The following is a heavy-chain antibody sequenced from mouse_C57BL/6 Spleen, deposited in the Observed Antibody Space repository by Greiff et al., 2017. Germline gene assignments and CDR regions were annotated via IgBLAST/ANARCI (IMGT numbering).Heavy chain of an antibody. CDR2: IYPRDGST. D-gene: IGHD1-1*01. J-gene: IGHJ1*03. CDR1: GYTFTSYD. V-gene: IGHV1-85*01. CDR3: ARQTTVSYFDV. Sequence: VHLVESGPELVKPGASVKLSCKASGYTFTSYDINWVKQRPGQGLEWIGWIYPRDGSTKYNEKFKGKATLTVDTSSSTAYMELHSLTSEDSAVYFCARQTTVSYFDVWGTGTTVTVSS.